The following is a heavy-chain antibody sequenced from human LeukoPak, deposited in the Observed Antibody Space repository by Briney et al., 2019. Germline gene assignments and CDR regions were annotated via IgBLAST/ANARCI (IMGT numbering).Heavy chain of an antibody. J-gene: IGHJ5*02. Sequence: SETLSLTCAVYGGSFSGYHWSWIRQPPGKGLEWIGEINHSGSTNYNPSLKSRVTISVDTSKNQFSLKLSSVTAADTAVYYCARGSPRGSSSRFDPWGQGTLVTVSS. CDR3: ARGSPRGSSSRFDP. D-gene: IGHD6-6*01. CDR1: GGSFSGYH. CDR2: INHSGST. V-gene: IGHV4-34*01.